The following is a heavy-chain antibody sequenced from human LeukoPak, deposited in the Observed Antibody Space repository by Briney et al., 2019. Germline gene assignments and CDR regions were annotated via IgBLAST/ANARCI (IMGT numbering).Heavy chain of an antibody. V-gene: IGHV1-2*02. Sequence: ASVKVSCKASGYTFTDSYMHWVRQAPGQGLEWVGWIDPNSGGTRYAQKFQGRVTMTRDTSISTANMELSRLTSDDTAVYYCAPDHSSILWGQGTLVTVSS. CDR2: IDPNSGGT. CDR3: APDHSSIL. CDR1: GYTFTDSY. J-gene: IGHJ4*02. D-gene: IGHD1-14*01.